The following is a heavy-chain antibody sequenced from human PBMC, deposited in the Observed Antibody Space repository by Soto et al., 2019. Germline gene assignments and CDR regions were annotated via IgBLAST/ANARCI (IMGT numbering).Heavy chain of an antibody. CDR1: GGSISSYY. Sequence: PSETLSLTCTVSGGSISSYYWSWIRQPPGKGLEWIGYIYYSGSTNYNPSLQSRVAISVDTSKNQFSLKLSSVTAADTAVYYCARYNRERGPLIVLVLAANNWFDPWGQGTLVTVS. V-gene: IGHV4-59*01. CDR3: ARYNRERGPLIVLVLAANNWFDP. D-gene: IGHD2-2*01. CDR2: IYYSGST. J-gene: IGHJ5*02.